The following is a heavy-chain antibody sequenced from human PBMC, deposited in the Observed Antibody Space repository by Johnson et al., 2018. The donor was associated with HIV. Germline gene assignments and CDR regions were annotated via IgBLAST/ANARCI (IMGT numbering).Heavy chain of an antibody. CDR2: IRSKANSYAT. CDR1: GFTFSGSG. V-gene: IGHV3-73*02. Sequence: EQLVESGGGLVQPGGSLKLSCAASGFTFSGSGMHWVRQASGKGLEWVGRIRSKANSYATVYSASVKGRFTVSRDNAKNSLYLQMDSLRAEDAAVYYCARDPGWGAMDVWGQGAVLTVSS. D-gene: IGHD1-26*01. J-gene: IGHJ3*01. CDR3: ARDPGWGAMDV.